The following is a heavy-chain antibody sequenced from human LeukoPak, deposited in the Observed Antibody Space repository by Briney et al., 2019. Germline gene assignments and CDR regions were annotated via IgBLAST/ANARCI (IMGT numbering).Heavy chain of an antibody. J-gene: IGHJ4*02. CDR1: GSSISNYY. CDR3: ARYFSGKTLDY. Sequence: KSSETLSLTCTVSGSSISNYYWSWIRQPPGKGLEWIGYINHSGNSKYNPPLESRITIAVDTSKNQFSLKLNSVTAADTAVYYCARYFSGKTLDYWGQGMLVTVSS. V-gene: IGHV4-59*01. D-gene: IGHD1-1*01. CDR2: INHSGNS.